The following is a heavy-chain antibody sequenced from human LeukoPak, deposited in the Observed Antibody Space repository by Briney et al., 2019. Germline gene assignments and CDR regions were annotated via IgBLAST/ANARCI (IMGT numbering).Heavy chain of an antibody. CDR2: IDHTGST. CDR3: ARGRVSSNTWYSTYYYYFYMDV. V-gene: IGHV4-61*03. J-gene: IGHJ6*03. Sequence: PSETLSLTCTVSGYSITSAYYWTWIRQPPGKGLEWIGYIDHTGSTNYNPSLNSRVTISRDTSKNHFSLELTSATAADTAVYFCARGRVSSNTWYSTYYYYFYMDVWGKGTTVTVSS. CDR1: GYSITSAYY. D-gene: IGHD6-13*01.